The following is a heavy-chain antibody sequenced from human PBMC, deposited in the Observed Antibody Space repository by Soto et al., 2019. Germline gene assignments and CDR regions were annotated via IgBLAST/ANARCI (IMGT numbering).Heavy chain of an antibody. D-gene: IGHD2-21*01. Sequence: SETLSLTCTVSGGSISSGDYYWSWIRQPPGKGLEWIGYIYYSGSTYYNPSLKSRVTISVDTSKNQFSLKLSSVTAADTAVYYCVRSNHIPLFFDYWGQGTLVTVSS. J-gene: IGHJ4*02. CDR2: IYYSGST. CDR1: GGSISSGDYY. CDR3: VRSNHIPLFFDY. V-gene: IGHV4-30-4*01.